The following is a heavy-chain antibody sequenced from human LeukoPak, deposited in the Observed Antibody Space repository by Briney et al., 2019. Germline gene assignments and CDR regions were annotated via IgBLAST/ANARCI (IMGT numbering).Heavy chain of an antibody. Sequence: SETLSLTCTVSGGSISTYYWTWIRQPPGKGLEWIGYIQYRGNADYNPSLKSRVTISVDTSNNQCSLRLSSVTAADTAMYYCARVGSLTTFDWGQRTLVTVSS. CDR2: IQYRGNA. J-gene: IGHJ4*02. CDR3: ARVGSLTTFD. D-gene: IGHD4-17*01. CDR1: GGSISTYY. V-gene: IGHV4-59*01.